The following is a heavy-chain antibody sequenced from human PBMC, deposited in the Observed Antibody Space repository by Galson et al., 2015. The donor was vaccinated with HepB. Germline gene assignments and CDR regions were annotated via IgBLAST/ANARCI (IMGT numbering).Heavy chain of an antibody. J-gene: IGHJ3*01. CDR1: GFTFTSSA. Sequence: SVKVSCKASGFTFTSSAVQWVRQARGQRLEWIGWIVVGSGNTNYAQEFQERVTITRDMSTSTAYMELSSLRSGDTAVYYCAASRPLYSSSWYPDAFDFWGQGTMVTVSS. D-gene: IGHD6-13*01. V-gene: IGHV1-58*01. CDR3: AASRPLYSSSWYPDAFDF. CDR2: IVVGSGNT.